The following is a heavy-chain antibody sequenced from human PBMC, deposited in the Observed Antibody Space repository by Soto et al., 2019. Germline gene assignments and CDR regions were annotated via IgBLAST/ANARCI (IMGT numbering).Heavy chain of an antibody. CDR1: GFTFEDYA. CDR2: ISWYSGSI. D-gene: IGHD4-17*01. V-gene: IGHV3-9*01. J-gene: IGHJ6*02. Sequence: EVQLVESGGGLVQPGRSLRLSCAASGFTFEDYARHWVRQAPGKGLEWVSGISWYSGSIGYADSVKGRLTISRDNAKNSLYLQMNSLRAEDTAMYYCAKDSNGDPKYYYDGMDVWGQGTTVTVSS. CDR3: AKDSNGDPKYYYDGMDV.